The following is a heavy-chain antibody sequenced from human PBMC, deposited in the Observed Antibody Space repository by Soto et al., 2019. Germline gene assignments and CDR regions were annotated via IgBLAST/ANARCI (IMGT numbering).Heavy chain of an antibody. CDR2: IIPILGIA. CDR1: GGTFSSYT. V-gene: IGHV1-69*02. J-gene: IGHJ5*02. CDR3: ARGVTYYYDSSGYYGGPAGFDP. D-gene: IGHD3-22*01. Sequence: SVKVSCKASGGTFSSYTISWVRQAPGQGLEWMGRIIPILGIANYAQKFQGRVTITADKSTSTAYMELSSLRSEDTAVYYCARGVTYYYDSSGYYGGPAGFDPWGQGTLVTVSS.